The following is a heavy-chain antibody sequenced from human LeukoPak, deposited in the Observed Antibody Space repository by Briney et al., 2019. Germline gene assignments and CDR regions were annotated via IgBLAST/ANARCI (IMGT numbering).Heavy chain of an antibody. D-gene: IGHD6-13*01. Sequence: GVSLRLSCAASGFALRKYNIHWVRLAPGQGLEWVALILYDGSNYYDADSVRGRFSISRGNSQDTVYLDMNSLRPEDTAIYYCAALMGTSWDDIWGQGTTVIVSS. CDR2: ILYDGSNY. CDR1: GFALRKYN. J-gene: IGHJ6*02. V-gene: IGHV3-30*04. CDR3: AALMGTSWDDI.